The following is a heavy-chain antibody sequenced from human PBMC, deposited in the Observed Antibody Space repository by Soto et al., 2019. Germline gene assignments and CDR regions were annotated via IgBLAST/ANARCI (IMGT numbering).Heavy chain of an antibody. CDR1: GYTFTSYG. Sequence: ASVKVSCKASGYTFTSYGISWVRQAPGQGLEWMGWISANKGNTNYAQKFQGRVTMTTDTSTSTAYMELRSLRSDDTAVYYCARHLSTAMVPFDYWGQGTLVTVSS. CDR3: ARHLSTAMVPFDY. J-gene: IGHJ4*02. V-gene: IGHV1-18*01. CDR2: ISANKGNT. D-gene: IGHD5-18*01.